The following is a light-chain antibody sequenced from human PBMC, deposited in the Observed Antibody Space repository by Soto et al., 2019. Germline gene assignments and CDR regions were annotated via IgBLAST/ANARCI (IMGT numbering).Light chain of an antibody. CDR3: QQYNNWPAIT. CDR1: QSNRSN. V-gene: IGKV3D-15*01. CDR2: GAS. Sequence: EIVMTQSPPTLSVSPGSRAALSCRASQSNRSNLAWYQQKPGQAPRLLIYGASTRATGIPARFSGSGSGTEFTLTINSLQSEDFAVYYCQQYNNWPAITFGQGTRLEI. J-gene: IGKJ5*01.